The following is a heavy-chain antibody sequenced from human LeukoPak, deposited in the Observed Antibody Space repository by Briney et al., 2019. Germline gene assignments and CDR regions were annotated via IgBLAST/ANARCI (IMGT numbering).Heavy chain of an antibody. CDR2: ISYDGSNK. D-gene: IGHD2-2*01. CDR3: ARERCSSTSCRRNPDY. Sequence: GRSLRLSCAASGFTFSSYAMHWVRQAPGKGLEWVAVISYDGSNKYYADSVKGRFTISRDNSKNTLYLQMNSLRAEDTAVYYCARERCSSTSCRRNPDYWGQGTLVTDSS. V-gene: IGHV3-30*04. CDR1: GFTFSSYA. J-gene: IGHJ4*02.